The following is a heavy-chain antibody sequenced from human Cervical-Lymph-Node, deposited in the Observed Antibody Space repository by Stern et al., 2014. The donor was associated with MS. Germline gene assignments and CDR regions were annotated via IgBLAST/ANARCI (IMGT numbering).Heavy chain of an antibody. CDR2: MFYSGSS. V-gene: IGHV4-30-4*01. Sequence: QVQLGQSGPGLLRPSQTLSLTCTVPGASISSGDYSWSWIRQPPGKGLEWIGYMFYSGSSHYSPSLKSRVTISLDTSKKQFSLRLTSLTVADTAVYYCARDHDYGGNSMGFDLWDLGTLVTVSS. CDR3: ARDHDYGGNSMGFDL. D-gene: IGHD4-23*01. CDR1: GASISSGDYS. J-gene: IGHJ4*02.